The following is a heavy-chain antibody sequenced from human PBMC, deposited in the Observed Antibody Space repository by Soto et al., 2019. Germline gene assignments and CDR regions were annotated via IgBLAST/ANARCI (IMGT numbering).Heavy chain of an antibody. V-gene: IGHV1-69*01. CDR2: IIPIFGTA. CDR3: ARDGGRHSGGIDY. D-gene: IGHD1-26*01. Sequence: QVQLVQSGAEVKKPGSSVKVSCKASGGTFSSYSINWVRQAPGQGLEWMGEIIPIFGTANYAQKVQGRVTITADQSTSTAYMEPSSLSSEDTAVYYCARDGGRHSGGIDYWGQGTLVTVSS. J-gene: IGHJ4*02. CDR1: GGTFSSYS.